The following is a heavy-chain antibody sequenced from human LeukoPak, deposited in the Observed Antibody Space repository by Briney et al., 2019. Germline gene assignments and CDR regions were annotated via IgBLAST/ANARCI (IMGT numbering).Heavy chain of an antibody. CDR1: GGSFSGYY. Sequence: SETLSLTCAVYGGSFSGYYWSWIRQPPGKGLEWIGEINHSGSTNYNPSLKSRVTISVDTSKNQFSLKLSSVTAADTAVYYCARELGIVLLFGWFDPWGQGTLVTVSS. V-gene: IGHV4-34*01. CDR2: INHSGST. J-gene: IGHJ5*02. CDR3: ARELGIVLLFGWFDP. D-gene: IGHD1-26*01.